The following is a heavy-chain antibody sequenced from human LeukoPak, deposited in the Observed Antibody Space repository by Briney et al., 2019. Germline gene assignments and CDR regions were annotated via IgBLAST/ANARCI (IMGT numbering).Heavy chain of an antibody. CDR1: GFTFSSYA. CDR3: AIHLPGSTTQVAYYYYGMDV. CDR2: IYYSGST. J-gene: IGHJ6*02. D-gene: IGHD1-1*01. V-gene: IGHV4-39*01. Sequence: PGGSLRLSCAASGFTFSSYAMSWIRQSPGKGLEWIGSIYYSGSTYYNPSLKSRVTISVDTSKNQFSLKLSSVTAADTAVYYCAIHLPGSTTQVAYYYYGMDVWGQGTTVTVSS.